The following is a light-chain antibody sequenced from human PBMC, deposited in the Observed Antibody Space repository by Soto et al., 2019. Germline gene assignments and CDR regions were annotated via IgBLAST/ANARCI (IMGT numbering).Light chain of an antibody. CDR2: GAS. J-gene: IGKJ4*01. CDR1: QSVSGSY. CDR3: QQYGSSPFT. V-gene: IGKV3-20*01. Sequence: EIVLTQSPGTLSLSPGERATLSCRASQSVSGSYLAWYQQKPGQAPRLLIYGASSRATGIPDRFSGSGSGTDFTLTISRLEPEDFAVYYCQQYGSSPFTFGRGTKVEIK.